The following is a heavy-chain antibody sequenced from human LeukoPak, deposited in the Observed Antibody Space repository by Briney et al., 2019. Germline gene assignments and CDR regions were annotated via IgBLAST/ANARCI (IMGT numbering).Heavy chain of an antibody. Sequence: GGSLRLSFAASGFTFSSYSMTWARRPPGKGLKGFSSISSSSSNIYYADSVKGRFTISRDNAKNSLTLQMNSLRAEDTAVYYCAREEEYSSSSPDYWGQGTLVTVSS. CDR2: ISSSSSNI. D-gene: IGHD6-6*01. CDR3: AREEEYSSSSPDY. CDR1: GFTFSSYS. V-gene: IGHV3-21*01. J-gene: IGHJ4*02.